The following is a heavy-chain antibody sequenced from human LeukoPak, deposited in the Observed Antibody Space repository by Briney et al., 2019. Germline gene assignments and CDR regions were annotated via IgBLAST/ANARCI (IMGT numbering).Heavy chain of an antibody. CDR2: ISSSSSTI. J-gene: IGHJ4*02. D-gene: IGHD3-10*01. CDR3: ARWHYGSGSYDY. Sequence: GGSLRLSCAASGFTFSDYYMSWIRQAAGKGLEWVSYISSSSSTIYYADSVKGRFIISRDNAKNSLYLQMNSLRAEDTAVYYCARWHYGSGSYDYWGQGTLVTVSS. CDR1: GFTFSDYY. V-gene: IGHV3-11*04.